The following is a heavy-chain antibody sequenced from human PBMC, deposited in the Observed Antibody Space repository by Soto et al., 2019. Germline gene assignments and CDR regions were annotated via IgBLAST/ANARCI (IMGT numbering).Heavy chain of an antibody. CDR1: GFTFSSYW. Sequence: GGSLRLSCEASGFTFSSYWMSWVRQAPGKGLEWVADIKRDGSEKYYADSLKVRFTISRDNAKNSLYLQMHSLRVEDTAVYYGARDNRYFASSNWVDPWGQGTLGTVSA. CDR3: ARDNRYFASSNWVDP. V-gene: IGHV3-7*01. D-gene: IGHD3-9*01. CDR2: IKRDGSEK. J-gene: IGHJ5*02.